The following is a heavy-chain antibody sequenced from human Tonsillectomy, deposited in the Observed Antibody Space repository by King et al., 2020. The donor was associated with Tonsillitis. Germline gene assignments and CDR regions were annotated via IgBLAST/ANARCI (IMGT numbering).Heavy chain of an antibody. V-gene: IGHV3-23*04. D-gene: IGHD4-17*01. CDR2: VSGSGGTT. J-gene: IGHJ4*02. CDR1: GFTFSSYA. CDR3: VKTGTTMTTEFDY. Sequence: VQLVESGGGLVQPGGSLRLSCAASGFTFSSYAMAWVRQAPGKGLEWVTVVSGSGGTTFYADSVKGRLTISRDNSKNTLFLQMNSLRAEDTAVYYGVKTGTTMTTEFDYWGQGTLVTVCS.